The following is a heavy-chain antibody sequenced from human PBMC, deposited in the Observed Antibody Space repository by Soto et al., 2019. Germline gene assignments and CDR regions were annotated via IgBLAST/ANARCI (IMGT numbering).Heavy chain of an antibody. Sequence: EVQLLESGGGLVQPGGSLRLSCAASGFTFSRYAMTWVRQAPGKGLEWVSSISGNTDSTYYADSVEGRFTISRDNSKNSLYQKKNSPTPKDPPIYYWAKEQGRPPPYNTGVDAWGKGPTVTVSS. D-gene: IGHD1-1*01. CDR2: ISGNTDST. CDR3: AKEQGRPPPYNTGVDA. V-gene: IGHV3-23*01. J-gene: IGHJ6*04. CDR1: GFTFSRYA.